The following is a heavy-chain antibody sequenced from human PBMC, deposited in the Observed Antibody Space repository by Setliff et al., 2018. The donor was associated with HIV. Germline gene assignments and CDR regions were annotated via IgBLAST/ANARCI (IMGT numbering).Heavy chain of an antibody. CDR2: AYISESS. CDR3: ARGGAVSADFDS. V-gene: IGHV4-61*02. CDR1: GGLISSGSYY. J-gene: IGHJ5*01. D-gene: IGHD3-16*01. Sequence: SETLSLTCNVPGGLISSGSYYWSWVRQPAGKGLEWIGRAYISESSHYNPSLKSRVTISVDTSKDQFSLKLNSVTAADTAVYYCARGGAVSADFDSWGQGTLVTVSS.